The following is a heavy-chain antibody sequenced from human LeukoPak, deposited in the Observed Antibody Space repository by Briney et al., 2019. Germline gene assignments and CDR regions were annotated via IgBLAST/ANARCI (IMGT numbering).Heavy chain of an antibody. CDR2: ISYSGST. J-gene: IGHJ6*03. Sequence: SETLSLTCAVSGDSISSGGYSWSWIRQPPGKGLEWIGYISYSGSTYYNPSLKSRVTISVDTSKNQFSLKLSSVTAADTAMYYCARRMGRRFGERYYYYHYMDVWGKGTTVTISS. D-gene: IGHD3-10*01. CDR1: GDSISSGGYS. V-gene: IGHV4-30-4*07. CDR3: ARRMGRRFGERYYYYHYMDV.